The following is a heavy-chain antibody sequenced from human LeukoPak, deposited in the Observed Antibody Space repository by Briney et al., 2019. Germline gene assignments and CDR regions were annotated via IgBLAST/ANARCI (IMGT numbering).Heavy chain of an antibody. V-gene: IGHV4-31*03. CDR3: AILAIYGDWGFDY. J-gene: IGHJ4*02. Sequence: SETLSLTCTVSGGSISSGGYSWSWIRQHPGKGLEWIGYIYYSGSTYYNPSLKSRVTISVDTSKNQFSLKLSSVTAADTAVYYCAILAIYGDWGFDYWGQGTLVTVSS. D-gene: IGHD4-17*01. CDR1: GGSISSGGYS. CDR2: IYYSGST.